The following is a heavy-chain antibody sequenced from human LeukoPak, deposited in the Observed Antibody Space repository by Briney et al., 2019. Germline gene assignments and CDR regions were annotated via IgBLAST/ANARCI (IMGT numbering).Heavy chain of an antibody. J-gene: IGHJ5*02. Sequence: PGGSLRLSCAASGFTFSNYLMSWVRQAPGKGLEWVANIKQDGSEKYYVDSVKGRFTISRDNAKNSLYLQMNSLRAEDTAVYYCASTYCSSISCFPWGQGTLVTVSS. CDR3: ASTYCSSISCFP. V-gene: IGHV3-7*01. CDR1: GFTFSNYL. CDR2: IKQDGSEK. D-gene: IGHD2-2*01.